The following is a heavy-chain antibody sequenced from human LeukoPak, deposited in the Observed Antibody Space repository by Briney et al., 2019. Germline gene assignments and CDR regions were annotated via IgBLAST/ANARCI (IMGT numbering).Heavy chain of an antibody. D-gene: IGHD3-22*01. CDR1: GYTFTSYG. Sequence: ASVKVSCKASGYTFTSYGISWVRQAPGQGLEWMGWISGYNGNTKYAQKFQGRVTMTTDTSTSTAYMELRSLRSDDTAVYYCARGGITMIAVLTDDAFDIWGQGTMVTASS. CDR2: ISGYNGNT. V-gene: IGHV1-18*01. J-gene: IGHJ3*02. CDR3: ARGGITMIAVLTDDAFDI.